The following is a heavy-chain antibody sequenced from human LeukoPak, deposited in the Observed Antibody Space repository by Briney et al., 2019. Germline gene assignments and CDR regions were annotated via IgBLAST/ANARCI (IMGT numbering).Heavy chain of an antibody. D-gene: IGHD6-19*01. CDR1: GGSVSGYY. Sequence: SETLSLTCTVSGGSVSGYYWSWLRQPPGKGLEWIAYISHSGNTNYNPSLKSRVTISKDTSKNQFSLRLNSVTAADTAVYHCARGAGWYEYWGQGTRVTVSS. V-gene: IGHV4-59*02. CDR2: ISHSGNT. J-gene: IGHJ4*02. CDR3: ARGAGWYEY.